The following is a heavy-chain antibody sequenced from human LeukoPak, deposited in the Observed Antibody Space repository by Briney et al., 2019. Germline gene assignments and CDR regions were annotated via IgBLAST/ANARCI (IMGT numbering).Heavy chain of an antibody. J-gene: IGHJ4*02. D-gene: IGHD2-21*01. Sequence: GGSLRLSCAASGFTFSSYAMHWVRQTPGKGLEWVAATSSSDAGTYHADSVRGRFTISRDNSKNTLYLQMNSLRAEDAAVYFCAKAPVTSCRGAYCYPFDSWGQGTLVTVSS. CDR2: TSSSDAGT. V-gene: IGHV3-23*01. CDR3: AKAPVTSCRGAYCYPFDS. CDR1: GFTFSSYA.